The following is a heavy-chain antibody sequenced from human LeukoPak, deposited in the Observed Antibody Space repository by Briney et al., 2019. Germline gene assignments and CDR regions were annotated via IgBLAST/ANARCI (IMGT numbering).Heavy chain of an antibody. V-gene: IGHV3-48*01. CDR3: ATKDPGYYGSGSLDY. D-gene: IGHD3-10*01. J-gene: IGHJ4*02. CDR2: ISSSSSTI. CDR1: GFTFSSYS. Sequence: GGSLRLSCAASGFTFSSYSMNWVRQAPGKGLEWVSYISSSSSTIYYADSVKGRFTISRDNSKNTLYLQMNSLRAEDTAVYYCATKDPGYYGSGSLDYWGQGTLVTVSS.